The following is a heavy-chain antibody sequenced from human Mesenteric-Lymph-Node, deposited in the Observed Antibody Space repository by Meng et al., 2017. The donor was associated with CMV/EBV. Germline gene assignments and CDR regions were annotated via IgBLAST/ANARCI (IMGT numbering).Heavy chain of an antibody. D-gene: IGHD3/OR15-3a*01. Sequence: GESLKISCAASGFTFNNYEMSWVRQTPGKGLEWVSYISSSGSTIHYADSVKGRFTISRDNAKDSLFLEMNSLRADDTALYYFAREGLSLDAFDMWGQGTMVTVSS. V-gene: IGHV3-48*03. CDR3: AREGLSLDAFDM. J-gene: IGHJ3*02. CDR1: GFTFNNYE. CDR2: ISSSGSTI.